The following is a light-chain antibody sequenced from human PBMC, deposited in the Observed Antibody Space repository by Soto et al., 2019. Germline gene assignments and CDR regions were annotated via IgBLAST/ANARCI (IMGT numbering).Light chain of an antibody. CDR3: RSYYSSLSGSVV. Sequence: QSVLTQPPSVSGAPGQRVTISCTGSSSNIGAGYDVHWYQQLPGTAPKLLIYGNSNRPSGVPDRFSGSKSGTSASLAITGLQAEDEADYYCRSYYSSLSGSVVFGGGTKLTVL. J-gene: IGLJ2*01. CDR1: SSNIGAGYD. CDR2: GNS. V-gene: IGLV1-40*01.